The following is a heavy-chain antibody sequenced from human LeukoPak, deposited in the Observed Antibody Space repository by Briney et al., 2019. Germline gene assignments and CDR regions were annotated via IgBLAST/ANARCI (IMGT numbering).Heavy chain of an antibody. J-gene: IGHJ4*02. Sequence: PSETLSLTCTVSGGSISSSSYYWGWIRQPPGKGLEWIGRFYYSGSTYYDLSLKSRVTISVDTSKNQFSLKLSSVTAADTAVYYCARDSRGYYDSSGYFDYWGQGTLVTVSS. V-gene: IGHV4-39*02. CDR3: ARDSRGYYDSSGYFDY. CDR1: GGSISSSSYY. CDR2: FYYSGST. D-gene: IGHD3-22*01.